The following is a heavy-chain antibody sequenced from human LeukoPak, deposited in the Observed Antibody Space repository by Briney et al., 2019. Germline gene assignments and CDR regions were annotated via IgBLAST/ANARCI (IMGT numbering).Heavy chain of an antibody. D-gene: IGHD6-19*01. CDR1: GFTFSNAW. CDR3: TSHGSGWYEFLDY. CDR2: IKSKTDGGTT. Sequence: GGSLRLSCAASGFTFSNAWMSWVRQAPGKGLEWVGRIKSKTDGGTTDYAAPVKGRFTISRDDSKNTLYLQMNSLKTEDTAVYYCTSHGSGWYEFLDYWGQGTLVTVSS. J-gene: IGHJ4*02. V-gene: IGHV3-15*01.